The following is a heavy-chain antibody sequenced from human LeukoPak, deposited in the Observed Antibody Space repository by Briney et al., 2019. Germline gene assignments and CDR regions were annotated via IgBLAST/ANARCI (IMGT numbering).Heavy chain of an antibody. CDR3: AKDQGTYGYFDY. V-gene: IGHV3-30*18. CDR2: ISYDGSNK. D-gene: IGHD1-1*01. J-gene: IGHJ4*02. Sequence: GGSLRLSCAASGFTVSSNYMSWVRQAPGKGLEWVAVISYDGSNKYYADSVKGRFTISRDNSKNTLYLQMNSLRAEDTAVYYCAKDQGTYGYFDYWGQGTLVTVSS. CDR1: GFTVSSNY.